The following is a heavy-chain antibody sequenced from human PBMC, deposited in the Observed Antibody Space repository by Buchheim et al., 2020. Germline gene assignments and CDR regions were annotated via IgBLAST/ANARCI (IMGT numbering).Heavy chain of an antibody. CDR1: GFTFSDSW. J-gene: IGHJ4*02. V-gene: IGHV3-7*04. CDR3: TRDRGWQQFDH. D-gene: IGHD5-24*01. CDR2: VNQDGSET. Sequence: EVQLEESGGGLAQTGGSLRLSCAASGFTFSDSWMTWVRQAPGKGLERVANVNQDGSETYYVDSVKGRFTISRDNAKKSLYLQMNSLRAEDTAVYFCTRDRGWQQFDHWGQGTL.